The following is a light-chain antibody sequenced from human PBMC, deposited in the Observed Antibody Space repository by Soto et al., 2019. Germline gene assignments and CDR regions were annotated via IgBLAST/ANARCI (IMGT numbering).Light chain of an antibody. Sequence: EIVMAQYPATLSVSPGERATRCCRASQSVSSNLAWYQQKPGQAPRLLIYGASTRATGIPARFSGSGSGTEFTLTISTLQSEDFAVYYCHQSNYWHTFGQGTRLE. V-gene: IGKV3-15*01. J-gene: IGKJ5*01. CDR1: QSVSSN. CDR2: GAS. CDR3: HQSNYWHT.